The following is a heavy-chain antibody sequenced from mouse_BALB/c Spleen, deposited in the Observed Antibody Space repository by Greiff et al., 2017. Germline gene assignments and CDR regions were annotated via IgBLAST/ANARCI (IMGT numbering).Heavy chain of an antibody. CDR2: ISSGGSYT. J-gene: IGHJ2*01. CDR3: ARHNWDG. Sequence: EVKLEESGGDLVKPGGSLKLSCAASGFTFSSYGMSWVRQTPDKRLEWVATISSGGSYTYYPDSVKGRFTISRDNAKNTLYLQMSSLKSEDTAMYYCARHNWDGWGQGTTLTVSS. D-gene: IGHD4-1*01. CDR1: GFTFSSYG. V-gene: IGHV5-6*02.